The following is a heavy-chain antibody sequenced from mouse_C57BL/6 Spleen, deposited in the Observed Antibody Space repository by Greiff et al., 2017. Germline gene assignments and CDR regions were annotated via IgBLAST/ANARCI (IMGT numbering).Heavy chain of an antibody. Sequence: VKLQESGAELARPGASVKLSCKASGYTFTSYGISWVKQRTGQGLEWIGEIYPRSGNTYYNEKFKGKATLTADKSSSTAYMELRSLTSEDSAVYFCARKGDGNYVYFDVWGTGTTVTVSS. CDR2: IYPRSGNT. J-gene: IGHJ1*03. CDR1: GYTFTSYG. D-gene: IGHD2-1*01. CDR3: ARKGDGNYVYFDV. V-gene: IGHV1-81*01.